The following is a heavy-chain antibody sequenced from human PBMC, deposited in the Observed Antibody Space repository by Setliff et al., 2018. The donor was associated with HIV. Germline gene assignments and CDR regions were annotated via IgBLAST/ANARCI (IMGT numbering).Heavy chain of an antibody. CDR3: ALFAVPFIVGAISPL. J-gene: IGHJ4*02. CDR2: ISHSGST. D-gene: IGHD1-26*01. V-gene: IGHV4-34*01. CDR1: NGSFSGYY. Sequence: SETLSLTCAVYNGSFSGYYWSWIRQPPGKGLEWIGEISHSGSTTYNPSLKSRVTMSVDTSKNQFSLKLNTVTAADTAMYYCALFAVPFIVGAISPLWGQGTLVTVSS.